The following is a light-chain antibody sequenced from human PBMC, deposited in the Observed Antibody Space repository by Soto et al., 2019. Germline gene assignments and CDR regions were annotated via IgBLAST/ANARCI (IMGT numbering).Light chain of an antibody. CDR3: QQSYTIPYT. Sequence: DIQMTQSPSSLPASVGDRVTLTCRASQSISTYLNWYQQKPGKAPKLLIYAASSLQSGVPSRLSDSGSGTDFTLTISSLQPEDFATYYCQQSYTIPYTFGQVTKLEIK. CDR1: QSISTY. CDR2: AAS. V-gene: IGKV1-39*01. J-gene: IGKJ2*01.